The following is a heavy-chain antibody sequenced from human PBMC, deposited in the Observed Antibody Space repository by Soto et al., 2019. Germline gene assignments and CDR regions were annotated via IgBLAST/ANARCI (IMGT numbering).Heavy chain of an antibody. D-gene: IGHD4-4*01. CDR1: GYTFSVYH. J-gene: IGHJ6*02. Sequence: GASVKVSCKASGYTFSVYHMHCARQAPGQGLEWMGWVHPNSGGTNYAQSFEGRVTMTRDTSINTAYMELSRLTSDDTAVYYCAKELQRGMDVWGQGTTVTVSS. V-gene: IGHV1-2*02. CDR2: VHPNSGGT. CDR3: AKELQRGMDV.